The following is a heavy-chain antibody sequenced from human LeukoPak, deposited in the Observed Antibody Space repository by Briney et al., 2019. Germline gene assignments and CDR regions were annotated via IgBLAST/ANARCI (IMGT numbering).Heavy chain of an antibody. D-gene: IGHD5-12*01. CDR1: GLTVSSNY. CDR2: IYSGGSI. J-gene: IGHJ6*03. Sequence: GGSLRLSCATSGLTVSSNYMTWVRQAPGKGLEWVSVIYSGGSIYYADSVKGRFTISRDNPKNTVYLQMHNLRAEDTAVYYSERVGYSGYDYYYYNYMDVWGKGTTVTVSS. V-gene: IGHV3-53*01. CDR3: ERVGYSGYDYYYYNYMDV.